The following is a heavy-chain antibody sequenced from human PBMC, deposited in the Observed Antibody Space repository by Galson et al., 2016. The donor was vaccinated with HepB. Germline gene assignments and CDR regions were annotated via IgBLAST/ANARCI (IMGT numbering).Heavy chain of an antibody. V-gene: IGHV3-66*02. CDR3: ERDPQYHYYMDV. J-gene: IGHJ6*03. Sequence: SLRLSCAASGFSVSSHHMSWVRQAPGKGLEWVSVMYSGGSTYHVDSVKGRFTISRDNSKNTLYLQMNSLRAEDTAVYYCERDPQYHYYMDVWGKGTTVTVSS. CDR1: GFSVSSHH. CDR2: MYSGGST.